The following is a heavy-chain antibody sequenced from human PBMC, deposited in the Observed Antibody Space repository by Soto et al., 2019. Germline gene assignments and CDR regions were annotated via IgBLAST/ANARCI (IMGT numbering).Heavy chain of an antibody. D-gene: IGHD7-27*01. CDR1: GFTFSSYG. J-gene: IGHJ5*02. CDR3: ARDSTGDNWFDP. CDR2: IWYDGSNK. V-gene: IGHV3-33*01. Sequence: GGSLRLSCAASGFTFSSYGMHWVRQAPGKGLEWVAVIWYDGSNKYYADSVKGRFTISRDNSKNTLYLQMNSLRAEDTAVYYCARDSTGDNWFDPWGQGTLVTVSS.